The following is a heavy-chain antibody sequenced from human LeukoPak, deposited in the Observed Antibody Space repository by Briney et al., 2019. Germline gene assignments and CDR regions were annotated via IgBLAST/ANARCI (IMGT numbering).Heavy chain of an antibody. J-gene: IGHJ5*02. CDR2: IRYDGSNK. Sequence: PGGSLRLSCAAYGFTFSSYGMHWVRQAPGKGLEWVAFIRYDGSNKSYGDSVKGRFTISRDNSKNTLYLQMNSLRPEDTAVYYCAREMLAAVAAQSWGQGTLVTVSS. V-gene: IGHV3-30*02. D-gene: IGHD6-19*01. CDR3: AREMLAAVAAQS. CDR1: GFTFSSYG.